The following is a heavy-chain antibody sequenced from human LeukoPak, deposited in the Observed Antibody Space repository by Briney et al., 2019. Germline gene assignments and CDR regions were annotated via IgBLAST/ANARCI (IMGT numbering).Heavy chain of an antibody. Sequence: ASVKVSCKASGYTFTGYYMHWVRQAPGQGLEWMGWINPNSGGTNCAQKFQGRVTMTRDTSISTAYMELSRLRSDDTAVYYCARRMYYDSSGYGVDYWGQGTLVTVSS. CDR3: ARRMYYDSSGYGVDY. CDR2: INPNSGGT. J-gene: IGHJ4*02. D-gene: IGHD3-22*01. V-gene: IGHV1-2*02. CDR1: GYTFTGYY.